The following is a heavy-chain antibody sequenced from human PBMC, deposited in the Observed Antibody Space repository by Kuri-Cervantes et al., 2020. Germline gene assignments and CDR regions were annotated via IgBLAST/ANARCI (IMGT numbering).Heavy chain of an antibody. CDR2: IKSKTDGGTT. J-gene: IGHJ6*02. CDR1: GFTFSNAW. Sequence: GESLKISCAASGFTFSNAWMSWVRQAPGKGLEWVGRIKSKTDGGTTDYAAPVKGRFTISRDDSKNTLYLQMNSLKTEDTAVYYCARDWYYYDSSGYYDPYYYYYYGMDVWGQGTTVTVSS. D-gene: IGHD3-22*01. CDR3: ARDWYYYDSSGYYDPYYYYYYGMDV. V-gene: IGHV3-15*01.